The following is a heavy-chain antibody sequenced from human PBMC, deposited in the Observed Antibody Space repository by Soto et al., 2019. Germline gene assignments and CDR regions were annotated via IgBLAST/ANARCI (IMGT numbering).Heavy chain of an antibody. CDR1: GGSMSNYF. J-gene: IGHJ4*02. CDR3: ARGAFFARYDPFDA. CDR2: INGTGNT. V-gene: IGHV4-59*01. D-gene: IGHD3-16*01. Sequence: SETLSLTCTVSGGSMSNYFWSWIRQTPGKGLEWIGDINGTGNTCHNPSLKSPVTISIDTSKNQFFLTLTSVTAADTAVYYCARGAFFARYDPFDAWGRGILVTVSS.